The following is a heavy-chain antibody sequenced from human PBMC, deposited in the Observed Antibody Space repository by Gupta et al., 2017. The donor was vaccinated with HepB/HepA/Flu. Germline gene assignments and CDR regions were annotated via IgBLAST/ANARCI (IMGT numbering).Heavy chain of an antibody. D-gene: IGHD3-22*01. Sequence: EAQLVYSGGGLDQPGGSLRHSCEAIGVTVSDHYSCWVRQATWKGLEWVALIDSGGATYYADSVKGRFTVSRDSFKNTLSLQMNSLRAEDTAVYYCASGTDSWCRADHCGQGTLVTVSS. CDR2: IDSGGAT. J-gene: IGHJ5*02. V-gene: IGHV3-66*01. CDR3: ASGTDSWCRADH. CDR1: GVTVSDHY.